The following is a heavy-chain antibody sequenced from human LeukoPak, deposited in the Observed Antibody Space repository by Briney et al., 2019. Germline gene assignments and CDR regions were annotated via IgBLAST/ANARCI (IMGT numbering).Heavy chain of an antibody. J-gene: IGHJ4*02. CDR3: ARGNANIVVVTAIAPFDY. Sequence: GSSVTVSCKASGGTFSSYAISWVRQAPGQGLEWMGGIIPIFGTANYAQKFQGRVTITADESTSTAYMELSSLRSEDTAVYYCARGNANIVVVTAIAPFDYWGQGTLVTVSS. CDR1: GGTFSSYA. CDR2: IIPIFGTA. V-gene: IGHV1-69*01. D-gene: IGHD2-21*02.